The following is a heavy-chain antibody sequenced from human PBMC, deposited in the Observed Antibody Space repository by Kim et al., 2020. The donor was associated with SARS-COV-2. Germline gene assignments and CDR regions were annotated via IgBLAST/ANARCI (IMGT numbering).Heavy chain of an antibody. D-gene: IGHD6-13*01. CDR1: GYSFTSYW. CDR2: IDPSDSYT. V-gene: IGHV5-10-1*01. CDR3: ARAIIAAAGPYYYYYGMDV. Sequence: GESLKISCKGSGYSFTSYWISWVRQMPGKGLEWMGRIDPSDSYTNYSPSFQGHVTISADKSISTAYLQWSSLKASDTAMYYCARAIIAAAGPYYYYYGMDVWGQGTTVTVSS. J-gene: IGHJ6*02.